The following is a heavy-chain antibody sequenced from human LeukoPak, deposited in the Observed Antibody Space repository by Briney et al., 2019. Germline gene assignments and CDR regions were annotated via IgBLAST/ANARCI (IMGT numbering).Heavy chain of an antibody. V-gene: IGHV3-20*04. Sequence: GGSLRLSCAASGFIFDDYGMSWVRQAPGKGLEWVSGINWNGSITGYADSVKGRFTISRDNAKNSLYLQMNSLRAEDTAVYYCARERDHGEYEFDYWGQGTLVTVSS. J-gene: IGHJ4*02. CDR3: ARERDHGEYEFDY. D-gene: IGHD4-17*01. CDR2: INWNGSIT. CDR1: GFIFDDYG.